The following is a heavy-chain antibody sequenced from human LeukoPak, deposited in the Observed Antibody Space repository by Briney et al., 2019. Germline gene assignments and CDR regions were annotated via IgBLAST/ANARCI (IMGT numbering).Heavy chain of an antibody. CDR3: ARSRIAAAGDTYYYYMDV. CDR2: TYPGDSDT. V-gene: IGHV5-51*01. J-gene: IGHJ6*03. CDR1: GYSFTSYW. Sequence: GESLKISCKGSGYSFTSYWIGWVRQMPGKGLEWMGITYPGDSDTRYSPSFQGQVTISADKSISTAYLQWSSLKASDTAMYYCARSRIAAAGDTYYYYMDVWGKGTTVTVSS. D-gene: IGHD6-13*01.